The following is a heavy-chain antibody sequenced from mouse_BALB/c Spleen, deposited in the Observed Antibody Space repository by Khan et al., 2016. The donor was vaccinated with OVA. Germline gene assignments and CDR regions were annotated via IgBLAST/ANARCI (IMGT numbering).Heavy chain of an antibody. CDR3: ARDYWFTY. J-gene: IGHJ3*01. CDR2: ISSGGTT. V-gene: IGHV5-6-5*01. CDR1: GFTFSNYA. Sequence: EVELVESGGDLVKPGGSLKLSCAASGFTFSNYAMSWVRQTPEKRLEWVASISSGGTTYFPNSVMGRFTIFRDNGRNILYLQMSSLRSEDAAMYYCARDYWFTYGGQGTLVTVSA.